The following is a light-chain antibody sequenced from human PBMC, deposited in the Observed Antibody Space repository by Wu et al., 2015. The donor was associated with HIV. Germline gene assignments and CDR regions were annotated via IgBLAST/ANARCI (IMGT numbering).Light chain of an antibody. CDR3: QQYNSYWT. CDR2: KAS. CDR1: QTINNW. J-gene: IGKJ1*01. Sequence: DIQMTQSPSTLSASAGDRVTITCRANQTINNWLAWYQQRLGKAPKLLIFKASTLETDVPSRFSGSGSGTEFTLAINSLQPDDSATYYCQQYNSYWTFGQGTKVEIK. V-gene: IGKV1-5*03.